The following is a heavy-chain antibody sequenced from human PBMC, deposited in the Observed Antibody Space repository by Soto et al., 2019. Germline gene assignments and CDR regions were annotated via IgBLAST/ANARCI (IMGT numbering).Heavy chain of an antibody. V-gene: IGHV4-59*08. CDR1: GGSISSYY. J-gene: IGHJ6*02. CDR2: IYYSGST. Sequence: PSETLSLTCTVSGGSISSYYWSWIRQPPGKGLELIVYIYYSGSTNYNPSLKIRVTISVDTSKNQFSLKLSSVTAADTAVYYCARLDYDILTGYYSSRYYGMDVWGQGTTVTVSS. D-gene: IGHD3-9*01. CDR3: ARLDYDILTGYYSSRYYGMDV.